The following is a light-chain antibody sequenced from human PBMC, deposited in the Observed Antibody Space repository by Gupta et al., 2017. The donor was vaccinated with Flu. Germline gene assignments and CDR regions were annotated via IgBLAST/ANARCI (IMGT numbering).Light chain of an antibody. J-gene: IGLJ2*01. CDR2: EVN. CDR1: SSDLSAYDY. CDR3: SSYAGANDRVL. Sequence: SALPQPPSASGSPGQSVPISCTGTSSDLSAYDYVSWYQQYPGKAPKVMMYEVNKRPSGVPDRFSGSKSGNTASLTVSGLQAEEEAEYYCSSYAGANDRVLFGAGTKLTVL. V-gene: IGLV2-8*01.